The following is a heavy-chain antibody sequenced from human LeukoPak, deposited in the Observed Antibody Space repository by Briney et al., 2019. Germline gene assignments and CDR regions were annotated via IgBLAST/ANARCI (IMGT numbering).Heavy chain of an antibody. J-gene: IGHJ4*02. D-gene: IGHD3-9*01. V-gene: IGHV3-23*01. CDR3: AREYELVTPYYTGLLY. CDR1: GFTFSRYA. Sequence: GGCLRLSRAASGFTFSRYAMNWVRQAPGKGLEWVSAITSGGDSPFYAHSVKGRFTISRDNSKNTLYLQMNSVRAEDTDVYYCAREYELVTPYYTGLLYWGQETLVSVSS. CDR2: ITSGGDSP.